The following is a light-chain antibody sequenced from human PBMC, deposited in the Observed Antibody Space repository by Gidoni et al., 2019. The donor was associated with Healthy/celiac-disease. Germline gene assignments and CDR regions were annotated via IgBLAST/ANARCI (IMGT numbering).Light chain of an antibody. CDR2: EVN. CDR3: CSYAGRSTWV. J-gene: IGLJ3*02. Sequence: QSALTQPASVSGSPGQSIPISCTGTSSDVGSYNLVSWYQQPPGKAPKLMIYEVNKRPSGVSNRFSGSKSGNTASLTISGLQAEDEADYYCCSYAGRSTWVFGGGTKLTVL. V-gene: IGLV2-23*02. CDR1: SSDVGSYNL.